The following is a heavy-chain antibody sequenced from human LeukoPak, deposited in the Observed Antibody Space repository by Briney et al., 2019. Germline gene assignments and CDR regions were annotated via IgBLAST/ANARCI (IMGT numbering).Heavy chain of an antibody. V-gene: IGHV3-7*03. CDR2: IKQDGSDK. D-gene: IGHD6-19*01. Sequence: GGSLRPSWAASGFTFSTYWMTWVRQPPGKGLEWVANIKQDGSDKHYVDSVEGRFTISRDNAKNSLYLQMNSLRAEDTAVYFCAREGFTSAWDYWGQGTLVTVSS. J-gene: IGHJ4*02. CDR3: AREGFTSAWDY. CDR1: GFTFSTYW.